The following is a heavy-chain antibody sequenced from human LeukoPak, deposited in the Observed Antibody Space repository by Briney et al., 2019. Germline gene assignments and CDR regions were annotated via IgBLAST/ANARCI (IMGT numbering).Heavy chain of an antibody. CDR1: GFTFSSYS. Sequence: GGSLRLSCAASGFTFSSYSMNWVRQAPGKGLEWVSYISSSSSTIYHADSVKGRFTISRDNAKNSLYLQMNSLRDEDTAVYYCARGPAVVGDSSSWYRDYGDYGIDYWGQGTLVTVSS. CDR3: ARGPAVVGDSSSWYRDYGDYGIDY. CDR2: ISSSSSTI. V-gene: IGHV3-48*02. D-gene: IGHD6-13*01. J-gene: IGHJ4*02.